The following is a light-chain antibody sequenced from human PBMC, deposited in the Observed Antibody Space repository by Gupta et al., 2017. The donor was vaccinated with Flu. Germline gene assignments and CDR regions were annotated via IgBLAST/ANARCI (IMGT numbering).Light chain of an antibody. J-gene: IGLJ2*01. CDR2: KDS. CDR1: ALPKQY. Sequence: SPGQTARITCSGDALPKQYAYWYQQKPVQAPVLVIYKDSERPSGVPGRFSGSSSGTTVTLTISGVQAEDEADYYCQSADSSGKVFGGGTKLTVL. V-gene: IGLV3-25*03. CDR3: QSADSSGKV.